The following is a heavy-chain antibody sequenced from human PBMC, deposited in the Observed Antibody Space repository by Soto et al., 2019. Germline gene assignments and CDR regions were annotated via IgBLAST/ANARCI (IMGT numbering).Heavy chain of an antibody. CDR2: THHSGST. J-gene: IGHJ4*02. Sequence: PSETRSPTWTLSGGSVGSSSYNWNWVRQPPGKGLQWIGYTHHSGSTNYNPSLQSRVTISVDTSKNQFSLRLSSVTAADTAVYYCARETITVAPRSYFDYWGQGNMVTVSS. V-gene: IGHV4-61*01. D-gene: IGHD6-19*01. CDR3: ARETITVAPRSYFDY. CDR1: GGSVGSSSYN.